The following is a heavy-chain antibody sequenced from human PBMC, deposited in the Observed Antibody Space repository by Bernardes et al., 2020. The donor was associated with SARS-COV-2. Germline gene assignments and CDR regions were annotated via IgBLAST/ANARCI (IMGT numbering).Heavy chain of an antibody. Sequence: GWSLILSCAASGFTFSSSAMSWVRQAPGKGLEWVSLIIGSGTNTFYADSVKGRFTISRDNSKNTLYLQVNSLRAEDTAVYYCAKRGGYSFDYWGQGTLVTVSS. CDR3: AKRGGYSFDY. CDR2: IIGSGTNT. CDR1: GFTFSSSA. D-gene: IGHD3-16*01. V-gene: IGHV3-23*01. J-gene: IGHJ4*02.